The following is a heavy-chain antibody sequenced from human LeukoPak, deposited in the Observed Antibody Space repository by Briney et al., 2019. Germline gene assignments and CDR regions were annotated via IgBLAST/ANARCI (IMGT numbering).Heavy chain of an antibody. CDR3: ARDRYYYDSSGYYSFQKFDY. V-gene: IGHV1-2*06. J-gene: IGHJ4*02. Sequence: GASVTVSCKASGYTFTGHYMHWVRQAPGQGLEWMGRINPNSGGTNYAQKFQGRVTMTRDTSISTAYMELSRLRSDDTAVYYCARDRYYYDSSGYYSFQKFDYWGQGTLVTVPS. CDR1: GYTFTGHY. D-gene: IGHD3-22*01. CDR2: INPNSGGT.